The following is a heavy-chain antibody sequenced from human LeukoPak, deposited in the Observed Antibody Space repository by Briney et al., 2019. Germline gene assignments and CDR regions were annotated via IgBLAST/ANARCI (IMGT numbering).Heavy chain of an antibody. CDR1: GYSISSGYY. CDR3: ARVRGYYYGSGPFDY. J-gene: IGHJ4*02. CDR2: IYHSGST. D-gene: IGHD3-10*01. Sequence: PSETLSLTCTVSGYSISSGYYWGWIRQPPGQGLEWIGSIYHSGSTYYNPSLKSRVTISVDTSKNQFSLKLSSVTAADTAVYYCARVRGYYYGSGPFDYWGQGTLVTVSS. V-gene: IGHV4-38-2*02.